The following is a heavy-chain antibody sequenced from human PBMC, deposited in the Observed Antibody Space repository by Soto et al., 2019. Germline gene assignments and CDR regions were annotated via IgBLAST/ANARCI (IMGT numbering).Heavy chain of an antibody. V-gene: IGHV3-23*01. Sequence: GSPRLSFAASVFILTTYALTWVRQAPGKVLEWVSVIGGRGTSAYYSDSVQVRFTISRDNSKNTLSLQMSSLTADDTAIYYCVREGRGSSAFWGRGTMVPAS. J-gene: IGHJ3*01. D-gene: IGHD5-12*01. CDR2: IGGRGTSA. CDR3: VREGRGSSAF. CDR1: VFILTTYA.